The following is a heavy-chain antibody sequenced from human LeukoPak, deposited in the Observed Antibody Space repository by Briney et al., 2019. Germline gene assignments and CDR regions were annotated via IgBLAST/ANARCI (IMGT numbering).Heavy chain of an antibody. CDR1: GFTFSSYS. D-gene: IGHD3-22*01. CDR2: ISSSSSYI. J-gene: IGHJ4*02. CDR3: AKAYYDSSAIFDY. Sequence: GGSLRLSCAASGFTFSSYSMNWVRQAPGKGLEWVSSISSSSSYIYYADSVKGRFTISRDNSKNTLYLQMNSLRAEDTAVYYCAKAYYDSSAIFDYWGQGTLVTVSS. V-gene: IGHV3-21*04.